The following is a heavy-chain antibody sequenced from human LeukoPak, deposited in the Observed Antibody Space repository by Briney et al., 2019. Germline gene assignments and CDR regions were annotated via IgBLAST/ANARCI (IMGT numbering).Heavy chain of an antibody. J-gene: IGHJ4*02. CDR1: GFTFSSYA. CDR2: ISYDGSNK. V-gene: IGHV3-30-3*01. CDR3: ARDDFGFDFWSGSLNY. Sequence: GGSLRLSCSASGFTFSSYAMHWVRQAPGKGLEWVAVISYDGSNKYYADSVKGRFTISRDNSKNTLYLQMNSLRAEDTAVYYCARDDFGFDFWSGSLNYWGQGTLVTVSS. D-gene: IGHD3-3*01.